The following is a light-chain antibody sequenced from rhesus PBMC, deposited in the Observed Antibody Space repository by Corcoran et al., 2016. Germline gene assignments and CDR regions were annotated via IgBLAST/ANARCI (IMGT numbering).Light chain of an antibody. CDR1: ENVNNY. Sequence: DIQMTQSPSSLSVSVGDRVTITCRASENVNNYLNWYQQKPGKAPKLLIYKASTLQSGVPSRFIGSGSRTDYTFTISSLQPEDVATYYCQHGYGTPYSFGQGTKVEIK. CDR3: QHGYGTPYS. J-gene: IGKJ2*01. CDR2: KAS. V-gene: IGKV1-74*01.